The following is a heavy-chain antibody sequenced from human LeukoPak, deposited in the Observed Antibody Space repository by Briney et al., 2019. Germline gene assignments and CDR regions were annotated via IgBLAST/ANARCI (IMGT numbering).Heavy chain of an antibody. V-gene: IGHV4-39*01. CDR3: ARVVVTRVLDY. CDR2: IYYSGST. J-gene: IGHJ4*02. D-gene: IGHD3-22*01. CDR1: GGSISSSSCY. Sequence: SETLSLTCTVSGGSISSSSCYWGWIRQPPGKGLEWIGSIYYSGSTYYNPSLKSRVTISVDTSKNQFSLKLSSVTAADTAVYYCARVVVTRVLDYWGQGTLVTVSS.